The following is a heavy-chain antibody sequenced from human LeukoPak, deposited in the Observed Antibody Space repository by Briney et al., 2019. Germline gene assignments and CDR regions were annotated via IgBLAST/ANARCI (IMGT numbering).Heavy chain of an antibody. CDR3: ARDSSEDGSGRS. V-gene: IGHV1-8*01. CDR2: MNPNSGNT. CDR1: GYTFTSYD. D-gene: IGHD3-10*01. Sequence: ASVKVSCKASGYTFTSYDINWVRQATGQGLEWMGWMNPNSGNTGYAQKFQGRGTMTRNTSISTAYMELSSLRSEDTAVYYCARDSSEDGSGRSWGQGTLVTVSS. J-gene: IGHJ5*02.